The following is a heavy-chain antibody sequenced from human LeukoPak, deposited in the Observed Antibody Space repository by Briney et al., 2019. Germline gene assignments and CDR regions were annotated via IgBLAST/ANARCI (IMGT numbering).Heavy chain of an antibody. D-gene: IGHD7-27*01. Sequence: GGSLRLSCPASGFIFSNNGMHWVRQAPGKGLEWVAFIRYDESYKHYGDSVKGRFTISRDIPRNTVYLQMNSLRSEDTAVYYCARDANWALDYWGQGTLVTVSS. CDR2: IRYDESYK. V-gene: IGHV3-30*02. J-gene: IGHJ4*02. CDR1: GFIFSNNG. CDR3: ARDANWALDY.